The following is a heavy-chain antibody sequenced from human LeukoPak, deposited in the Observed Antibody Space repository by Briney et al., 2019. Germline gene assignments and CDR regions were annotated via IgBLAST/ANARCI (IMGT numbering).Heavy chain of an antibody. Sequence: PGGSLRLSCAASGFTFSSYAMHWVRQAPGKGLEYVSAISSNGGSTYYANSVKGRFTISRDNSKNTLYLQMGSLRAEDMAVYYCATNRYSSSWLTVDYWGQGTLVTVSS. V-gene: IGHV3-64*01. D-gene: IGHD6-13*01. CDR2: ISSNGGST. CDR3: ATNRYSSSWLTVDY. J-gene: IGHJ4*02. CDR1: GFTFSSYA.